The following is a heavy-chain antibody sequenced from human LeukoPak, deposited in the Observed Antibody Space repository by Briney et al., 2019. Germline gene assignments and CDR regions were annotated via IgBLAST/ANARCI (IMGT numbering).Heavy chain of an antibody. CDR3: ARGVVASGFDP. D-gene: IGHD2-15*01. CDR1: GGSISSSSYY. CDR2: IYYSGST. J-gene: IGHJ5*02. V-gene: IGHV4-61*01. Sequence: SETLSLTCTVSGGSISSSSYYWSWIRQPPGKGLEWIGYIYYSGSTNYNPSLKSRVTISVDTSKNQFSLKLSSVTAADTAVYYCARGVVASGFDPWGQGTLVTVSS.